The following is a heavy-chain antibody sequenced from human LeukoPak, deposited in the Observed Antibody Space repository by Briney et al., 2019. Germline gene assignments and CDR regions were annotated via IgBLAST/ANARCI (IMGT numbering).Heavy chain of an antibody. CDR2: IWYDGSNR. CDR3: ARDDCSGGSCYLGFDP. D-gene: IGHD2-15*01. V-gene: IGHV3-33*01. J-gene: IGHJ5*02. Sequence: GGSLRLSCAASGFTFTSYGMHWVRHAPGKGLGWVAVIWYDGSNRYYADSVKGRFIISRDSSKNTLYLQMNSRRAEDTAVYYCARDDCSGGSCYLGFDPWGQGTLVTVSS. CDR1: GFTFTSYG.